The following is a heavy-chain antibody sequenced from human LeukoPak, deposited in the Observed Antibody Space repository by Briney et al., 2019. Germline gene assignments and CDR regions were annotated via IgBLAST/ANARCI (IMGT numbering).Heavy chain of an antibody. D-gene: IGHD3-22*01. CDR2: IYYSGST. Sequence: SETLSLTCTVSGGSISSYYWSWIRQPPGKGLEWIGYIYYSGSTNYNPSLKSRVTISVDTSKNQFSLKLSSVTAADTAVYYCARGEYYYDSSGYYFYWGQGTLVTVSS. CDR1: GGSISSYY. CDR3: ARGEYYYDSSGYYFY. J-gene: IGHJ4*02. V-gene: IGHV4-59*08.